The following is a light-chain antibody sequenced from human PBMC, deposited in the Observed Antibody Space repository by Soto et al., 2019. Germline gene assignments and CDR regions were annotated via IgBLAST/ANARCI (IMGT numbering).Light chain of an antibody. CDR2: EVS. V-gene: IGLV2-14*01. J-gene: IGLJ1*01. CDR3: SSHTTSNTRV. Sequence: QSVLTQPASVSGSPGQSITISWTGTSSDVGAYDFVSWYQHHPHKAPKLLIYEVSNRPSGVSNRFSGSKSVNTATLTISGLQAEDEADYYCSSHTTSNTRVFGTGTKVTVL. CDR1: SSDVGAYDF.